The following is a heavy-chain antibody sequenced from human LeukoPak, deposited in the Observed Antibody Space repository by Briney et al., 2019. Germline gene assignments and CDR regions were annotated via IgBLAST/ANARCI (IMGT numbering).Heavy chain of an antibody. V-gene: IGHV1-2*02. CDR3: ARGGSEGFDF. CDR1: GYTLAGFY. Sequence: GASVKVSCKPSGYTLAGFYMHWVRQAPAQGLEGVGWINPNTGDTNLSQKFQGRVSTTRDTSINTAYMDLTSLRVDDTAFYYCARGGSEGFDFWGQGALVTVSS. D-gene: IGHD1-26*01. J-gene: IGHJ4*02. CDR2: INPNTGDT.